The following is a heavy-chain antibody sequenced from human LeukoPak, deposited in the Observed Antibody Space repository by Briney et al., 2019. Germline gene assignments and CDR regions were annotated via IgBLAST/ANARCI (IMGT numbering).Heavy chain of an antibody. V-gene: IGHV3-23*01. CDR2: LNYNGGNT. D-gene: IGHD2/OR15-2a*01. CDR3: AMEGTTGPFDY. J-gene: IGHJ4*02. CDR1: GFTFSTYA. Sequence: GGSLRLSCAASGFTFSTYAMTWLRQAPGKGLEWVSALNYNGGNTYYADSVKGRFTISRDNAKNSLYLQMNSLRAEDTAVYYCAMEGTTGPFDYWGQGTLVTVSS.